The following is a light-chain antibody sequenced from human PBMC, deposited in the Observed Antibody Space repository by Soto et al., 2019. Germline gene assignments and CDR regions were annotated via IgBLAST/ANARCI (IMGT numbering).Light chain of an antibody. V-gene: IGKV4-1*01. J-gene: IGKJ5*01. CDR2: WAS. CDR3: QQYYSAPHT. CDR1: QSVLYSSNNKNY. Sequence: DIVMTQSPDSLAVSLGERATINCKSSQSVLYSSNNKNYLAWYQQKPGQPPKLLISWASTRESGVPDRFSGSGSGTDFTLTISSLQAVDVAVYYCQQYYSAPHTFGQGTRLEIK.